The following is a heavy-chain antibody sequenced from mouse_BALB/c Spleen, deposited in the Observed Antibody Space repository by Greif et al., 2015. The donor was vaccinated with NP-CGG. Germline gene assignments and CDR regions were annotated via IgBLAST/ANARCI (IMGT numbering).Heavy chain of an antibody. D-gene: IGHD1-1*01. V-gene: IGHV1-7*01. CDR1: GYTFTSYW. J-gene: IGHJ3*01. CDR3: ASYYYGSSAY. Sequence: QVQLQQSGAELAKPGASVKMYCKASGYTFTSYWMHWVKQRPGQGLEWIGYINPSTGYTEYNQKFKDKATLTADKSSSTAYMQLSSLTSEDSAVYYCASYYYGSSAYWGQGTLVTVSA. CDR2: INPSTGYT.